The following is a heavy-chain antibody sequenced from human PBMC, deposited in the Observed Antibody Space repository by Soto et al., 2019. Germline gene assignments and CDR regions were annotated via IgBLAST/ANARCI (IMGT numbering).Heavy chain of an antibody. CDR2: IYPGDSDT. CDR1: GYSFTSYW. D-gene: IGHD1-1*01. V-gene: IGHV5-51*01. Sequence: PGESLKISCKGSGYSFTSYWIGWVRQMPGKGLEWMGIIYPGDSDTRYSPSFQGQVTISADKSISTAYLQWSSLKASDTAMYYCARTGTTNVYYYYYGMDVWGQGTTVTVS. J-gene: IGHJ6*02. CDR3: ARTGTTNVYYYYYGMDV.